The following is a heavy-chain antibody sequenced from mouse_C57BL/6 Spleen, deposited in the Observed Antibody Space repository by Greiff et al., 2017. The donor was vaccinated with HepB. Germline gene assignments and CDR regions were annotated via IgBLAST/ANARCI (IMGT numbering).Heavy chain of an antibody. V-gene: IGHV1-62-2*01. Sequence: VQLQESGAELVKPGASVKLSCKASGYTFTEYTIHWVKQRSGQGLEWIGWFYPGSGSIKYNEKFKDKATLTADKSSSTVYMELSRLTSEDSAVYFCARHEDPDYYGSSPGFAYWGQGTLVTVSA. J-gene: IGHJ3*01. D-gene: IGHD1-1*01. CDR2: FYPGSGSI. CDR3: ARHEDPDYYGSSPGFAY. CDR1: GYTFTEYT.